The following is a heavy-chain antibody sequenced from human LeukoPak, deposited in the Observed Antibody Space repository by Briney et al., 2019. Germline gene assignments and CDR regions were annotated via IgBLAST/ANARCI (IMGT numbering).Heavy chain of an antibody. Sequence: GGSLRLSCAASGFTFSSYSINWVRQAPGKGLEWVSYISSSSSIIYYADSVKGRFTISRDNAKNSLYLQMNSLRAEDTAVYYCARDMATMVRELPFGRYMDVWGKGTTVTVS. CDR1: GFTFSSYS. J-gene: IGHJ6*03. CDR3: ARDMATMVRELPFGRYMDV. V-gene: IGHV3-48*04. CDR2: ISSSSSII. D-gene: IGHD3-10*01.